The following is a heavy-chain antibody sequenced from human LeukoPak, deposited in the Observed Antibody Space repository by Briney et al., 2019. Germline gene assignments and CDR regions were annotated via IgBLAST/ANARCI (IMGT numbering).Heavy chain of an antibody. CDR3: TRSWDPNYYYYYGMDV. Sequence: PSETLSLTCTVSGGSISSYYWSWIRQPPGKGLEWIGYIYYSGSTNYNPSLKSRVTISVDTSKNQFSLKLSSVTAADTAVYYCTRSWDPNYYYYYGMDVWGQGTTVTVSS. V-gene: IGHV4-59*12. CDR2: IYYSGST. CDR1: GGSISSYY. J-gene: IGHJ6*02. D-gene: IGHD6-13*01.